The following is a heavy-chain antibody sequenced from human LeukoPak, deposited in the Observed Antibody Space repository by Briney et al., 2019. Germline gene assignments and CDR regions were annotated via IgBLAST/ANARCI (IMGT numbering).Heavy chain of an antibody. CDR3: AKDLRSLRFLEWPSSMDV. J-gene: IGHJ6*02. D-gene: IGHD3-3*01. V-gene: IGHV3-30*18. CDR2: ISYDGSNK. CDR1: GFTFSSYG. Sequence: GGSLRLSCAASGFTFSSYGMHWVRQAPGKGLEWVAVISYDGSNKYYADSVKGRFTISRDNSKNTLYLQMNSLRAEDTAVYYCAKDLRSLRFLEWPSSMDVWGQGTTVTVSS.